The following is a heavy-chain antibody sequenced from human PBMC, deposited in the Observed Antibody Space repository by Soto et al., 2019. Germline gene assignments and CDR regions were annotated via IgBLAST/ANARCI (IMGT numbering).Heavy chain of an antibody. Sequence: GGSLSLSCAASGFTFSSYAMNWVRQAPGKGLEWVSTISASGGSTYYSDSVKGRFTISRDNSKNTLSLQMNSLRAEDTAIYYCARDPSTGSADYWGQGTLVTVYS. D-gene: IGHD3-9*01. CDR3: ARDPSTGSADY. V-gene: IGHV3-23*01. CDR2: ISASGGST. J-gene: IGHJ4*02. CDR1: GFTFSSYA.